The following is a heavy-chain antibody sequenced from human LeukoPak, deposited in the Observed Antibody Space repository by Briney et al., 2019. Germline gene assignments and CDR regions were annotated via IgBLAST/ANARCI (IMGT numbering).Heavy chain of an antibody. V-gene: IGHV3-7*01. CDR2: IRQDGSEK. J-gene: IGHJ4*02. Sequence: GGSLRLSCAASGFTFSSYWMMWLRQAPGKVLEWVANIRQDGSEKNYVDSVKGRFTISRDNAKISLYLQMNSLRAEDTAVYYCATDRKVGTWDPRFDYWGQGTLVTVSS. CDR1: GFTFSSYW. D-gene: IGHD4-23*01. CDR3: ATDRKVGTWDPRFDY.